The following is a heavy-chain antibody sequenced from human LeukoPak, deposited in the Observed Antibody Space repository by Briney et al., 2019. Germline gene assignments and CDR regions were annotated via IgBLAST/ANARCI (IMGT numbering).Heavy chain of an antibody. CDR1: GFTFDDYA. J-gene: IGHJ6*02. CDR2: ISWNSGSI. D-gene: IGHD4-17*01. V-gene: IGHV3-9*01. CDR3: AKDIDPTTVTIDMDV. Sequence: GGSLRLSCAASGFTFDDYAMPWVRQAPGKGLEWVSGISWNSGSIGYADAVKSRFTISRDNAKNSLYLQMNSVRAEDTALYYCAKDIDPTTVTIDMDVWGQGTTVTVSS.